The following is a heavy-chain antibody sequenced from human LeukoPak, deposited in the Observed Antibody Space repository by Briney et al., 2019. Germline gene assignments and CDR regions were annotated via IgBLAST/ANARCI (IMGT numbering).Heavy chain of an antibody. CDR1: GYTFTGYY. Sequence: SVKVSCKASGYTFTGYYMHWVRQAPGQGLEWMGGIIPIFGTANYAQKFQGRVTITADKSTSTAYMELSSLRSEDTAVYYCARTPIGANWFDPWGQGTLVTVSS. V-gene: IGHV1-69*06. CDR2: IIPIFGTA. J-gene: IGHJ5*02. CDR3: ARTPIGANWFDP. D-gene: IGHD2/OR15-2a*01.